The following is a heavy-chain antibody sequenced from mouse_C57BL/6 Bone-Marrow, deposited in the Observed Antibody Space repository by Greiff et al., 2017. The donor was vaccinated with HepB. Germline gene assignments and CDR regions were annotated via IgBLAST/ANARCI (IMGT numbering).Heavy chain of an antibody. J-gene: IGHJ4*01. D-gene: IGHD2-4*01. CDR3: AKKSPYYDYDDYAMDY. CDR2: IWRGGST. CDR1: GFSLPSYG. Sequence: QVQLQQSGPGIVQPSPRLSITCTVSGFSLPSYGVHWVRQSPGKGLEWLGVIWRGGSTDYNAAFMSRLSITKDNSKSQVFFKMNSLQADDTAIYYCAKKSPYYDYDDYAMDYWGQGTSVTVSS. V-gene: IGHV2-5*01.